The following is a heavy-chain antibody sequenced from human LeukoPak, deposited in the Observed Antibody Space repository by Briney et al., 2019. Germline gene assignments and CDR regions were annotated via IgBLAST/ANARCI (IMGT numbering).Heavy chain of an antibody. D-gene: IGHD6-13*01. CDR3: ATPGIAAAGGKSGDAFDI. CDR2: VDPEDGET. V-gene: IGHV1-24*01. CDR1: GYTLTELS. J-gene: IGHJ3*02. Sequence: ASVKVSCKVSGYTLTELSMHWVRQAPGKGLEWMGRVDPEDGETIYAEKFQGRVTITADTSTDTAYMELSSLRSEDTAVYYCATPGIAAAGGKSGDAFDIWGQGTMVTVSS.